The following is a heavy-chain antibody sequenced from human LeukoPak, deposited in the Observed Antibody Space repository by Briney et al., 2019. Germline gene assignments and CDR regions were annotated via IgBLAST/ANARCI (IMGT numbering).Heavy chain of an antibody. CDR2: INSDGSST. J-gene: IGHJ4*02. D-gene: IGHD4-23*01. Sequence: GGSLRLSCAASGFTFSSYWMHWVRQAPGKGLVWVSRINSDGSSTSYADSVKGRFTISRDNAKNTLYLQMNSLRAEDTAVYYCTSARYGGNSDYWGQGTLVTVSS. CDR3: TSARYGGNSDY. V-gene: IGHV3-74*01. CDR1: GFTFSSYW.